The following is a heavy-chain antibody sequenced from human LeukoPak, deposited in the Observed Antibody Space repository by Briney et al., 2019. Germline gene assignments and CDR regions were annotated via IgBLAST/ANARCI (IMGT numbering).Heavy chain of an antibody. CDR1: GFTFSSYS. Sequence: GGSLRLYCAASGFTFSSYSMQGARQAPGKGLEWGSSISSRSSYIYYTDSVKGRFTIPRDNDKNSLYLHMNSLRAEDTHVYYCARAGRFLEWLASGFFDYWGQGTLVTVS. V-gene: IGHV3-21*01. CDR3: ARAGRFLEWLASGFFDY. CDR2: ISSRSSYI. J-gene: IGHJ4*02. D-gene: IGHD3-3*01.